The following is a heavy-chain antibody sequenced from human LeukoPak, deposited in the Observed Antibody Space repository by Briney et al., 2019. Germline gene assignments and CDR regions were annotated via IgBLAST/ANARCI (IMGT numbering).Heavy chain of an antibody. CDR3: ARVALGDCSGGSCYSLYYYYYGMDV. CDR1: GFTFSDYY. J-gene: IGHJ6*04. D-gene: IGHD2-15*01. CDR2: ISSSSSYT. Sequence: TGGSLRLSCAASGFTFSDYYMSWIRQAPGKGLEWASYISSSSSYTNYADSVKGRFTISRDNAKNSLYLQMNSLRAEDTAVYYCARVALGDCSGGSCYSLYYYYYGMDVWGKGTTVTVSS. V-gene: IGHV3-11*06.